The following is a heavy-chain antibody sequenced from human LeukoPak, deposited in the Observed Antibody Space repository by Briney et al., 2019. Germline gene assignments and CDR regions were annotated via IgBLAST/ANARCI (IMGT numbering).Heavy chain of an antibody. V-gene: IGHV4-30-2*01. CDR2: IYHSGST. CDR3: ARGATFDI. Sequence: PSETLSLTCTVSGGSLSSGGYYWSWIRQPPGKGLEWIGYIYHSGSTYYNPSLKSRVTISVARSKNQFSLKLSSVTAADTAVYYCARGATFDIWGQGTMVTVSS. CDR1: GGSLSSGGYY. J-gene: IGHJ3*02.